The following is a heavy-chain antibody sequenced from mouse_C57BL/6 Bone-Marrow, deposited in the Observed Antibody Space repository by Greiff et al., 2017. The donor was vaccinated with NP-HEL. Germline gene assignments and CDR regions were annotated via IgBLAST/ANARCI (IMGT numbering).Heavy chain of an antibody. CDR2: INPNYGTT. D-gene: IGHD2-1*01. CDR3: ARAGDLLWFAY. Sequence: EVKVVESGPELVKPGASVKISCKASGYSFTDYNMNWVKQSNGKSLEWIGVINPNYGTTSYNQKFKGKATLTVDQSSSTAYMQLNSLTSEDSAVYYCARAGDLLWFAYWGQGTLVTVSA. V-gene: IGHV1-39*01. CDR1: GYSFTDYN. J-gene: IGHJ3*01.